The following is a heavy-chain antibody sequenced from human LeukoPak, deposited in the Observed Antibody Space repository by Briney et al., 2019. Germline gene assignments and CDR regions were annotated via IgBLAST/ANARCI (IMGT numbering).Heavy chain of an antibody. Sequence: SETLSLTCGVYGGSFSGYYWSWLRQPPGKGLEWIGEINHSGNTNYNSSLKSRVTISVDTSKNQFSLKLRSVTAADTAVYYCARDRVGQQLVGRKNNYYYMDVWGKGTTVTISS. CDR1: GGSFSGYY. J-gene: IGHJ6*03. CDR3: ARDRVGQQLVGRKNNYYYMDV. V-gene: IGHV4-34*01. CDR2: INHSGNT. D-gene: IGHD6-13*01.